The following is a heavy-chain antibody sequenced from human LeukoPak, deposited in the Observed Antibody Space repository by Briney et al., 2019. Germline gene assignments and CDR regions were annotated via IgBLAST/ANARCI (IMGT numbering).Heavy chain of an antibody. J-gene: IGHJ4*02. D-gene: IGHD1-14*01. V-gene: IGHV3-9*01. CDR2: ISWNSDSI. Sequence: PGGSLRLFCAASGFTFDDYAMHWLRHAPGKGLEWVSDISWNSDSIGYADSVKGRFTISRDNAKNSLYLQMSSLRAEGTALYYCAKSFGLSGWQEPFDYWGQGTLVTVSS. CDR1: GFTFDDYA. CDR3: AKSFGLSGWQEPFDY.